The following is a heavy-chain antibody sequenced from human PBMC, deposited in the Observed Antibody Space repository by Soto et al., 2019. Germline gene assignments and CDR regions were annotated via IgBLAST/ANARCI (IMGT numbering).Heavy chain of an antibody. CDR3: ARDPPVRIVRTRYYYGMDV. CDR1: GFTFSSYG. Sequence: GSLRLSCAASGFTFSSYGMHWVRQAPGKGLEWVAVIWYDGSNKYYADSVKGRFTISRDNSKNTLYLQMNSLRAEDTAVYYCARDPPVRIVRTRYYYGMDVWGQGTTVTVSS. D-gene: IGHD1-26*01. V-gene: IGHV3-33*01. CDR2: IWYDGSNK. J-gene: IGHJ6*01.